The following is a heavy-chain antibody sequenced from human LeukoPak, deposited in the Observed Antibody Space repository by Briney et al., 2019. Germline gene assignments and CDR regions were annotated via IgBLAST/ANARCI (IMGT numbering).Heavy chain of an antibody. J-gene: IGHJ3*02. V-gene: IGHV1-2*02. Sequence: GASVKVSCKASGYTFTSYGISWVRQAPGQGLEWMGWINPDSGGTNFAQNFQGRVTMARDTSIGTAYMELSRLRSDDTAVYYCARAFSTIFEGRGVFDIWGQGTMVTVSS. CDR1: GYTFTSYG. CDR3: ARAFSTIFEGRGVFDI. CDR2: INPDSGGT. D-gene: IGHD3-3*01.